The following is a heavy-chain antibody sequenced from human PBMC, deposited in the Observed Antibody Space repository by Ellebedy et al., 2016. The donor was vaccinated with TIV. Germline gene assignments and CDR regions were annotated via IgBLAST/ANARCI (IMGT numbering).Heavy chain of an antibody. Sequence: SETLSLXXAVYGGTFSDYYWSWIRQLPGKGLEWIGEINHSGSSNYNPSLKSRVTISVDTSKNQFSLKLGSVTTADTSLYYCARVRLGYCSSTSCYNAVDVWGQGTKVTVSS. CDR1: GGTFSDYY. CDR2: INHSGSS. V-gene: IGHV4-34*01. D-gene: IGHD2-2*02. CDR3: ARVRLGYCSSTSCYNAVDV. J-gene: IGHJ3*01.